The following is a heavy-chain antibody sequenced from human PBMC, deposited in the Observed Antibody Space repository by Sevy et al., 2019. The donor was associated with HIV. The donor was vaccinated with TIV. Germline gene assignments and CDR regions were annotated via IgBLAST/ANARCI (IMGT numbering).Heavy chain of an antibody. D-gene: IGHD1-20*01. CDR1: GGSIITYY. J-gene: IGHJ4*02. CDR3: ARVGYNGNDVGY. V-gene: IGHV4-59*01. Sequence: SETLSLTCTVTGGSIITYYWSWIRQAPGKGLEWIGDIYNSGRTNYNPSLKSRVTISIDTSKNHFFLKLRSVTAADTAVYYCARVGYNGNDVGYWGQGTLVTVSS. CDR2: IYNSGRT.